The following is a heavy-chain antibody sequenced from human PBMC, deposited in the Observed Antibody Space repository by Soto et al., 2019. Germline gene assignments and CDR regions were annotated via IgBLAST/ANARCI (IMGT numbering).Heavy chain of an antibody. D-gene: IGHD3-10*01. Sequence: SETLSLTCAVSGGSISSSNWWSWVRQPPGKGLEWIGEIYHSGSTNYNPSLKSRVTISVDKSKNQFSLKLSSVTAADTAVYYCARRVGNYYGSGSYFRSTREDYWGQGTLVTVSS. J-gene: IGHJ4*02. CDR1: GGSISSSNW. CDR2: IYHSGST. CDR3: ARRVGNYYGSGSYFRSTREDY. V-gene: IGHV4-4*02.